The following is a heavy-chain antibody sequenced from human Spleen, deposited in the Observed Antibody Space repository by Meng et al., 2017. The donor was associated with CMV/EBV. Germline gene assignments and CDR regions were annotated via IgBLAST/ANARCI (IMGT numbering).Heavy chain of an antibody. V-gene: IGHV1-18*01. CDR3: ARAGAAVTTNFDF. CDR1: GYKFDIYG. CDR2: VGAENGET. Sequence: KASGYKFDIYGITWVRQAPGQGLEWVGWVGAENGETNYGQKFQGRVTVTADTFTKTAYMEMRSLRSDDSAICYCARAGAAVTTNFDFWGQGTLVTVSS. D-gene: IGHD4-17*01. J-gene: IGHJ4*02.